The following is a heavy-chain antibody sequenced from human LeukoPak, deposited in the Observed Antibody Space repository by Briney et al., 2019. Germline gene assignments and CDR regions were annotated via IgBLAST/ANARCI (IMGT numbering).Heavy chain of an antibody. J-gene: IGHJ2*01. CDR2: IYTSGRP. CDR3: ARVDYYDSSGYYWYFDL. Sequence: SQTLSLTCTVSAGSISSGSYYWSWIRQPAGKGLEWVGPIYTSGRPNYNPSLKSRVTISVVTSKNQFSLKLSSVTAADTAVYYCARVDYYDSSGYYWYFDLWGRGTLVTVSP. V-gene: IGHV4-61*02. D-gene: IGHD3-22*01. CDR1: AGSISSGSYY.